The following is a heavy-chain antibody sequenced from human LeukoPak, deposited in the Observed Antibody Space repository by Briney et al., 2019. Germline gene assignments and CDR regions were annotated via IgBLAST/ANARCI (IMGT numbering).Heavy chain of an antibody. J-gene: IGHJ2*01. Sequence: GGSLRLSCAASGFTFSSYDMHWVRQAPGKGLEWVAVISYDGNNKYYADSVKGRFTISRDNSKKTLYLQMNSLRAEDTAVYYCARDGYNEEVWFFDLLGRGILVTVSS. CDR3: ARDGYNEEVWFFDL. D-gene: IGHD5-24*01. V-gene: IGHV3-30-3*01. CDR2: ISYDGNNK. CDR1: GFTFSSYD.